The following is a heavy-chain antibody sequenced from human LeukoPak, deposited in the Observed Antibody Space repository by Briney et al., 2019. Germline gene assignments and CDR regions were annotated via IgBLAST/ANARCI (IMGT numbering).Heavy chain of an antibody. CDR2: INHSGST. CDR1: GGSFSGYY. V-gene: IGHV4-34*01. J-gene: IGHJ4*02. CDR3: ARDYGSGTSTGY. Sequence: SETLSLTCAVYGGSFSGYYWSWIRQPPGKGLEWIGEINHSGSTNYNPSLKSRVTISVDTSKNQFSLKLSSVTAADTAVYYCARDYGSGTSTGYWGQGTLVTVSS. D-gene: IGHD3-10*01.